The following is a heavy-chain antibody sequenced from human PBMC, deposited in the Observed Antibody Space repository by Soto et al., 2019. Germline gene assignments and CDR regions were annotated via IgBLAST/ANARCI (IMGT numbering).Heavy chain of an antibody. J-gene: IGHJ4*02. CDR3: TRSITGFSYADS. Sequence: EVQLVESGGVLVQPGGSLRLSCAASGFTFSTYWMHWVRQAPGKGLVWVSRINGDGSDTVYADSVKGRFTSSRDNAKNTLYLQMNSLRAEDTAVYYCTRSITGFSYADSWGRGTLVTVSS. CDR1: GFTFSTYW. V-gene: IGHV3-74*01. D-gene: IGHD2-2*01. CDR2: INGDGSDT.